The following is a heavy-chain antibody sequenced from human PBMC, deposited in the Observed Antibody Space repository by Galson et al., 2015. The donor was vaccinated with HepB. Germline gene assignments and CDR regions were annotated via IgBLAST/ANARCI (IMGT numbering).Heavy chain of an antibody. CDR1: GFTFSSYW. CDR3: ARGVVPAAIGGGWFDP. V-gene: IGHV3-7*03. D-gene: IGHD2-2*01. J-gene: IGHJ5*02. CDR2: IKQDGSEK. Sequence: SLRLSCAASGFTFSSYWMSWVRQAPGKGLEWVANIKQDGSEKYYVDSVKGRFTISRDNAKNSLYLQMNSLRAEDTAVYYCARGVVPAAIGGGWFDPWGQGTLVTVSS.